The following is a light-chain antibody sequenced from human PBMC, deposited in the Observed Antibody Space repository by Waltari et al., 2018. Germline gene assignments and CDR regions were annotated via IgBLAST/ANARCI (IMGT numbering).Light chain of an antibody. CDR3: QQYFSHRYS. CDR2: WAS. Sequence: IVVTQSPDSLAVSLGERATFNCKSSQNILCSNNNKDYLAWYQHKAGQPPKLLLFWASTRASGVPDRFSGGGSGSDFTLTITSVQAEDVAIYYCQQYFSHRYSFGQGTRLVI. CDR1: QNILCSNNNKDY. J-gene: IGKJ2*03. V-gene: IGKV4-1*01.